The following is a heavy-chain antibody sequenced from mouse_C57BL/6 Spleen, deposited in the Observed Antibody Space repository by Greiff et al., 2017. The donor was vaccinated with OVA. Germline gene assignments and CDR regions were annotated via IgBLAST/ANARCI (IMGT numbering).Heavy chain of an antibody. D-gene: IGHD2-3*01. V-gene: IGHV1-50*01. Sequence: QVQLQQPGAELVKPGASVKLSCKASGYTFTSYWMPWVKQRPGQGLEWIGEIDPSDSYTNYNQKFKGKATLTVDTSSSTAYMQLSSLTSEDSAVYYCARDGYYGYWGQGTTLTVSS. CDR2: IDPSDSYT. J-gene: IGHJ2*01. CDR1: GYTFTSYW. CDR3: ARDGYYGY.